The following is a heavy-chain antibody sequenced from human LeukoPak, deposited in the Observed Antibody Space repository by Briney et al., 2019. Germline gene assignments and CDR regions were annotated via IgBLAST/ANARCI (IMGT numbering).Heavy chain of an antibody. J-gene: IGHJ4*02. V-gene: IGHV3-21*01. CDR1: GFTFSSYS. CDR2: ISSSSSYI. CDR3: ARAILISPYGSGSYPDY. Sequence: GGSLRLSCAASGFTFSSYSMNWVRQAPGKGLEWVSSISSSSSYIYYADSVKGRFTISRDNAKNSLYLQMNSLRAEDTAVYYCARAILISPYGSGSYPDYWGQGTLVTVSS. D-gene: IGHD3-10*01.